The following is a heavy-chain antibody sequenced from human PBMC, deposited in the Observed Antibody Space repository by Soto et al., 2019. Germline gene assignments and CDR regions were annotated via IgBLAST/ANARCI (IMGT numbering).Heavy chain of an antibody. D-gene: IGHD3-10*01. V-gene: IGHV1-46*01. CDR3: ARTEGYGSGTYYFDS. J-gene: IGHJ4*02. CDR2: VYVTGTGT. Sequence: GASVKVSCKASGYPFTTYHLHWVRQAPGQGLEWMGIVYVTGTGTRSAQKFQGRLTMTRDRSTSTVYMELSSLRSEDTAVYYCARTEGYGSGTYYFDSWGQGTLVTVSS. CDR1: GYPFTTYH.